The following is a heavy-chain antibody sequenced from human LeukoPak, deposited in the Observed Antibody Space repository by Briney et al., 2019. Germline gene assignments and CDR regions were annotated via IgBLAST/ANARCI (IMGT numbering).Heavy chain of an antibody. Sequence: ASVKVSCKASGYTFTSYGISWVRQAPGQGLEWMGWISAYNGNTNYARKLQGRVTMTTDTSTSTAYMELRSLRSDDTAVYYCARVPTYYYGSGSYPGYWGQGTLVTVSS. V-gene: IGHV1-18*01. CDR3: ARVPTYYYGSGSYPGY. J-gene: IGHJ4*02. CDR2: ISAYNGNT. D-gene: IGHD3-10*01. CDR1: GYTFTSYG.